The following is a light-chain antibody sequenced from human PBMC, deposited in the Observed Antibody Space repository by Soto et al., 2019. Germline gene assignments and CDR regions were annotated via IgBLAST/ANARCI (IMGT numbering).Light chain of an antibody. J-gene: IGKJ5*01. V-gene: IGKV3-20*01. CDR1: ERIYSAY. CDR2: GPH. Sequence: VLTQSPFTLSLSRVERATLSCRASERIYSAYLGWYQQKPGQTPRLLIYGPHTRAAGIPDRFSGSGSGTDFTLTINRLESEDFAVYCCQQYGSLPITFGQGTRLEIK. CDR3: QQYGSLPIT.